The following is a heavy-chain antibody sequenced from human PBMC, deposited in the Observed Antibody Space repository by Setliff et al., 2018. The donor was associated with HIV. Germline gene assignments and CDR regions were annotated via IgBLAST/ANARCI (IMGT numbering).Heavy chain of an antibody. D-gene: IGHD1-7*01. CDR1: GFTFSSYC. Sequence: ETLSLSCAASGFTFSSYCMHWVRQVPGKGLFWVSRIIIDERSASYADFVKGRFTMSRDSAKNTLYLQMNSLRVEDTAVYYCVKWNYPNSWGQGTLVTVPQ. CDR2: IIIDERSA. V-gene: IGHV3-74*01. J-gene: IGHJ4*02. CDR3: VKWNYPNS.